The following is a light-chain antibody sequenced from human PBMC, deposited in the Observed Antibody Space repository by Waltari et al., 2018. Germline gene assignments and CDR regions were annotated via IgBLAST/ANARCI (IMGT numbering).Light chain of an antibody. CDR2: GAS. CDR1: QSIRSS. Sequence: IVMTQSPVTLSVSPGEGATLSCRASQSIRSSLAWYQQRPGQAPRLLIYGASTRATGIAARFRGSGYGTEFSLTISSLRSEDFGIYYCQHYVGWPPAYTFGQGTKLEIK. J-gene: IGKJ2*01. CDR3: QHYVGWPPAYT. V-gene: IGKV3-15*01.